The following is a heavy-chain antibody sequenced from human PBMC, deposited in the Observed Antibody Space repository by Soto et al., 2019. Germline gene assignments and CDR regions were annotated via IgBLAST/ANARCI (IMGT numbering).Heavy chain of an antibody. D-gene: IGHD2-21*02. J-gene: IGHJ5*02. CDR2: IYYSGIT. CDR3: ARAMVVTRNWFDP. CDR1: GGSISSSSYY. Sequence: PSETLSLTCTVSGGSISSSSYYWGWIRQPPGKGLEWIGYIYYSGITYYNPSLKSRVTISVDTSKNQFSLKLSSVTAADTAVYYCARAMVVTRNWFDPWGEGTLVTVSS. V-gene: IGHV4-30-4*08.